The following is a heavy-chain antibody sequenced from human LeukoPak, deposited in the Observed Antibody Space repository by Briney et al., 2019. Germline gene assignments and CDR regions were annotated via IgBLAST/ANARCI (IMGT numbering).Heavy chain of an antibody. CDR2: IKQDGSEK. CDR1: GFSFKNFW. Sequence: GGSLRLSCAASGFSFKNFWMSWVRQAPGKGLEWVASIKQDGSEKYYVDSVKGRFTISRDNAKNSLYLQMSSLRAEDTAVYYCARGYCNGGDCYFADWGQGTLVTVSS. J-gene: IGHJ4*02. D-gene: IGHD2-8*02. V-gene: IGHV3-7*02. CDR3: ARGYCNGGDCYFAD.